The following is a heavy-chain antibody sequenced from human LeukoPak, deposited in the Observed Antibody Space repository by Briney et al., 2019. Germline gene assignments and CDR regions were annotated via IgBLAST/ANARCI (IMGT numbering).Heavy chain of an antibody. CDR3: ARGGIAVAGGPNWFDP. D-gene: IGHD6-19*01. Sequence: PSETLSLTCAVYGGSFSGYYWSWIRQPPGKGLEWIGEINHSGSTNYNPSPKSRVTISVDTSKNQFSLKLSPVTAADTAVYYCARGGIAVAGGPNWFDPWGQGTLVTVSS. CDR1: GGSFSGYY. CDR2: INHSGST. J-gene: IGHJ5*02. V-gene: IGHV4-34*01.